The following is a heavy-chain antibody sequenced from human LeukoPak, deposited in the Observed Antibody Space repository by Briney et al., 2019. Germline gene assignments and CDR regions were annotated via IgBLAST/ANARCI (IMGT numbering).Heavy chain of an antibody. V-gene: IGHV3-21*01. J-gene: IGHJ3*02. D-gene: IGHD5-24*01. CDR1: GFTFSSYS. CDR3: ARGRDGYNLVDAFDI. CDR2: ISSSSIYI. Sequence: GGSLRLSCAASGFTFSSYSMNWVRQAPGKGLEWVSSISSSSIYIYYADSLKGRFTISRDNAKNSLYLQMNSLRAEDTAVYYCARGRDGYNLVDAFDIWGQGIMVTVSS.